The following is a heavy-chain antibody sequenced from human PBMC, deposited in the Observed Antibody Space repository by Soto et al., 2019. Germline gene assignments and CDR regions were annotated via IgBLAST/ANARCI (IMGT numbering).Heavy chain of an antibody. CDR2: IKQDGSEK. D-gene: IGHD6-13*01. CDR1: GFTFSSYW. V-gene: IGHV3-7*01. CDR3: ASQTAGTSRLYYYGMDV. J-gene: IGHJ6*02. Sequence: GGSLRLSCAASGFTFSSYWMSWVRQAPGKGLEWVANIKQDGSEKYYVDSVKGRFTISRDNAKNSLYLQMNSLRAEDTAVYYCASQTAGTSRLYYYGMDVWGQGTTVTVSS.